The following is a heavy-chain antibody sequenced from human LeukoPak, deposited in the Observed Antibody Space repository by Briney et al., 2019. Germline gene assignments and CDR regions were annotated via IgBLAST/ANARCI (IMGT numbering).Heavy chain of an antibody. CDR1: GGSISSSSYY. Sequence: TSSETLSLTCTVSGGSISSSSYYWGWIRQPPGKGLEWIGSIYYSGSTYYNPSLKSRVTISVDTSKNQFSLKLSSVTAADTAVYYCARRPSCGTVTTKDYYYYYGMDVWGQGTTVTVSS. D-gene: IGHD4-17*01. V-gene: IGHV4-39*01. CDR3: ARRPSCGTVTTKDYYYYYGMDV. CDR2: IYYSGST. J-gene: IGHJ6*02.